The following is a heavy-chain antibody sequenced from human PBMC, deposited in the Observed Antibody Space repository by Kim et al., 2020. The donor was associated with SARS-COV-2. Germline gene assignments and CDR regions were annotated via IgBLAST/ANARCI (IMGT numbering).Heavy chain of an antibody. Sequence: SETLSLTCTVSGGSISSYYWSWIRQPPGKGLEWIGYIYYSGSTNYNPSLKSRVTISVDTSKNQFSLKLSSVTAADTAVYYCARVGYYYGSGSYYPYGMDVWGQGTTVTVSS. V-gene: IGHV4-59*13. CDR2: IYYSGST. CDR1: GGSISSYY. J-gene: IGHJ6*02. D-gene: IGHD3-10*01. CDR3: ARVGYYYGSGSYYPYGMDV.